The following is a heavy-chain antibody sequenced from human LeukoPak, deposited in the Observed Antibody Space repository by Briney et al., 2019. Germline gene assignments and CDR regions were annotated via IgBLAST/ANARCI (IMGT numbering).Heavy chain of an antibody. J-gene: IGHJ4*02. V-gene: IGHV1-69*04. CDR3: ATFRFGGLFHFDY. D-gene: IGHD3-10*01. CDR1: GGTFSSYA. CDR2: IIPILGIA. Sequence: ASVKVSCKASGGTFSSYAISWVRQAPGQGLEWMGRIIPILGIANYAQKFQGRVTMTEDTSTDTAYMELSSLRSEDTAVYYCATFRFGGLFHFDYWGQGTLVTVSS.